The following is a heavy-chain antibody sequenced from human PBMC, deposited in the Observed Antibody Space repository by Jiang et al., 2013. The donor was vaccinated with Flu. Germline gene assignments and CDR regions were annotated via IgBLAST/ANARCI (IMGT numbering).Heavy chain of an antibody. CDR3: ARDSTIFGVVIIRDWYFDL. D-gene: IGHD3-3*01. Sequence: EVQLLESGGGLVQPGGSLRLSCAASGFTFSSYEMNWVRQAPGKGLEWVSYISSSGSTIYYADSVKGRFTISRDNAKNSLYLQMNSLRAEDTAVYYCARDSTIFGVVIIRDWYFDLWGRGTWSLSPQ. CDR1: GFTFSSYE. J-gene: IGHJ2*01. CDR2: ISSSGSTI. V-gene: IGHV3-48*03.